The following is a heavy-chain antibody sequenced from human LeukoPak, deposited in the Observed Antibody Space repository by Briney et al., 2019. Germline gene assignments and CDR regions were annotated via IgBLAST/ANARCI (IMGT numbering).Heavy chain of an antibody. CDR2: IIPIFGTA. CDR1: GGTFSSYA. D-gene: IGHD2-2*01. J-gene: IGHJ6*04. Sequence: ASVKVSCKASGGTFSSYAISWVRQAPGQGLEWMGGIIPIFGTANYAQKFQGRVTITADKSTSTACMELSSLRSEDTAVYYCASCSSTSCRPYYYYYGMDVWSKGTTVTVSS. V-gene: IGHV1-69*06. CDR3: ASCSSTSCRPYYYYYGMDV.